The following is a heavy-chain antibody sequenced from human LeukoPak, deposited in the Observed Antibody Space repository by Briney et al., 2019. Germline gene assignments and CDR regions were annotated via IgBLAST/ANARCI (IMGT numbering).Heavy chain of an antibody. CDR2: ISAYNGNT. CDR1: GYTFTSYG. V-gene: IGHV1-18*01. Sequence: ASVKVSCKASGYTFTSYGISWVRQAPGQGLEWMGWISAYNGNTSYAQKLQGRVTMTTDTSTSTAYMELRSPRSDDTAVYYCARYCSGGSCPYFDAFDIWGQGTMVTVSS. J-gene: IGHJ3*02. D-gene: IGHD2-15*01. CDR3: ARYCSGGSCPYFDAFDI.